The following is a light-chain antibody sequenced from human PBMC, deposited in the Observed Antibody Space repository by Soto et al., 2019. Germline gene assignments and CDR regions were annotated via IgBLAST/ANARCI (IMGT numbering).Light chain of an antibody. Sequence: VLTQSPATLSVSPGERATLSCRASQNVGSNLAWYQQKPGQAPRLLIYGASTRAAGIPARFSGSGSGTDFTLTISSLEPEDFAVYYCQQRSNWPPITFGQGTRLEIK. CDR2: GAS. J-gene: IGKJ5*01. CDR1: QNVGSN. V-gene: IGKV3-11*01. CDR3: QQRSNWPPIT.